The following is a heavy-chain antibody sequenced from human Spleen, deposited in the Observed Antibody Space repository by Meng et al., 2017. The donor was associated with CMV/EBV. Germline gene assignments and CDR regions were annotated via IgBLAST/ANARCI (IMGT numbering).Heavy chain of an antibody. Sequence: TNYAQKLQGRVTMTTDTSTSTAYMELRSLRSDDTAVYYCARGYYDSSGPYRGDWFDPWGQGTLVTVSS. D-gene: IGHD3-22*01. CDR3: ARGYYDSSGPYRGDWFDP. V-gene: IGHV1-18*01. J-gene: IGHJ5*02. CDR2: T.